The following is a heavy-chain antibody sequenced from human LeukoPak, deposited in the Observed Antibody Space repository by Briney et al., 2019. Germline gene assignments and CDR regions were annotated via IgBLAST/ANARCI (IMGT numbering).Heavy chain of an antibody. Sequence: KPGGSLRLSCAASGFTFSSYSMNWVRQAPGKGLEWVSSISSSSSYIYYADSVKGRFTISRDNAKNSLYLQMNSLRAEDMALYYCAKEDDSSGYYPHFDYWGQGTLVTVSS. CDR2: ISSSSSYI. CDR3: AKEDDSSGYYPHFDY. V-gene: IGHV3-21*04. CDR1: GFTFSSYS. D-gene: IGHD3-22*01. J-gene: IGHJ4*02.